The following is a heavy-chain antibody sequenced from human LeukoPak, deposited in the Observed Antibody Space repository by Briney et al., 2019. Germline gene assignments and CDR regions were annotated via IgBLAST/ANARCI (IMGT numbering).Heavy chain of an antibody. CDR2: ISSSSSYI. V-gene: IGHV3-21*01. CDR1: GFSISSFP. CDR3: ARDEAGDY. J-gene: IGHJ4*02. Sequence: GGSLRLSCADSGFSISSFPFNWVRQAPGKGLEWVSSISSSSSYIYYADSVKGRFTISRDNAKNSLYLQMNSLRAEDTAVYYCARDEAGDYWGQGTLVTVSS.